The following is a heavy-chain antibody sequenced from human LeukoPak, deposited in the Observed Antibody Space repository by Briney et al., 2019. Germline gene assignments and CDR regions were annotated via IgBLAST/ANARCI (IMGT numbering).Heavy chain of an antibody. Sequence: GSPRPPLSTFGFTPRKHCIHLGRQASSQGPGGVAVISYDGSKKDYADSVKGRFTISRDNSKNTLFLQMNSLSAEDTAVYYCAKGGRDGYNSLDYWGQGTLVIVSS. V-gene: IGHV3-30*18. CDR1: GFTPRKHC. D-gene: IGHD5-24*01. CDR3: AKGGRDGYNSLDY. CDR2: ISYDGSKK. J-gene: IGHJ4*02.